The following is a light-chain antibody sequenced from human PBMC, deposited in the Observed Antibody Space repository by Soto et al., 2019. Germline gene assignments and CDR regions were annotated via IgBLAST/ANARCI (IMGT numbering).Light chain of an antibody. J-gene: IGLJ1*01. V-gene: IGLV1-40*01. CDR2: GDN. CDR1: SSNIGANYD. Sequence: QSVLSQPPSVSGALGQRITISCTGSSSNIGANYDVHWYRQVPGTAPKLLMSGDNNRPSGVADRFSASKSGTSASLAITRLQAEDEADYYCQSYDSSLNRVFGTGTKVTVL. CDR3: QSYDSSLNRV.